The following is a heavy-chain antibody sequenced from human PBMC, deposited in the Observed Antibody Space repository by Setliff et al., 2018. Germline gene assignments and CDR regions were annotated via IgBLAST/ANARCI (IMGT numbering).Heavy chain of an antibody. V-gene: IGHV3-7*01. D-gene: IGHD1-1*01. CDR3: VIDRWKVMGNKGDDAFDL. CDR1: RFTFSNYW. CDR2: IKEDGSEK. Sequence: GGSLRLSCAASRFTFSNYWMSWVRQAPGKGLEWVANIKEDGSEKDYVDSVKGRCTISRDNANNSLDLQMDSLRVEDTAVYYCVIDRWKVMGNKGDDAFDLWGQGTMVTVSS. J-gene: IGHJ3*01.